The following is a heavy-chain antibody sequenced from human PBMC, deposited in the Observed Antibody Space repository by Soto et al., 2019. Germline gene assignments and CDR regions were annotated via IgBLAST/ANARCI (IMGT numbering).Heavy chain of an antibody. Sequence: PGGSLRLSCAASGFTFSNYAMSWVRQAPGKGLEWVSTISGNGGSTYYADSGKGRFTISRDNSKNMLFLQINRLRDDDSAVYYCAKRPASIITFDYWGQGTPVTVSS. CDR3: AKRPASIITFDY. V-gene: IGHV3-23*01. CDR2: ISGNGGST. J-gene: IGHJ4*02. CDR1: GFTFSNYA. D-gene: IGHD6-25*01.